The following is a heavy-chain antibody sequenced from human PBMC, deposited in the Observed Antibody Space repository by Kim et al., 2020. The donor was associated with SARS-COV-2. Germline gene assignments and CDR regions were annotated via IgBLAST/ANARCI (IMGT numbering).Heavy chain of an antibody. CDR3: ARTYGSRRYYYYYYGMDV. CDR1: GFTFSSYG. J-gene: IGHJ6*02. D-gene: IGHD3-10*01. Sequence: GGSLRLSCAASGFTFSSYGMHWVRQAPGKGLEWVAVIWYDGSNKYYADSVKGRFTISRDNSKNTLYLQMNSLRAEDTAVYYCARTYGSRRYYYYYYGMDVWGQGTTVTVSS. V-gene: IGHV3-33*01. CDR2: IWYDGSNK.